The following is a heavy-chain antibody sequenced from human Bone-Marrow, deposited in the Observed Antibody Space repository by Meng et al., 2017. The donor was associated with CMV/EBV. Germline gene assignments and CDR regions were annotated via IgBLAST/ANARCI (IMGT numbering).Heavy chain of an antibody. V-gene: IGHV4-34*01. Sequence: SETLSLTCAVYGGSFSGYYWSWIRQPPGKGLEWIGEINHSGSTNYNPSLKSRVTISVDTSKNQFSLKLSSVTAADTAVYYCARAAKGRITMVRGVFNYWGQGTLVTASS. J-gene: IGHJ4*02. CDR2: INHSGST. CDR3: ARAAKGRITMVRGVFNY. D-gene: IGHD3-10*01. CDR1: GGSFSGYY.